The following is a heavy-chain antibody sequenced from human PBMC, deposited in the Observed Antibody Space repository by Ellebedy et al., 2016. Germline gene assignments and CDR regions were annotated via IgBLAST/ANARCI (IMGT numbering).Heavy chain of an antibody. CDR3: ARVPEGSVLVTTYFDY. V-gene: IGHV3-49*03. CDR2: IRSKAFGGAR. D-gene: IGHD2-15*01. Sequence: GESLKISCKGSGFVFGDYAMSWLRQAPGKGLECVGLIRSKAFGGAREYAASVKGRFTISRDDSKGIAYLQMNSLKTEDTAVYYCARVPEGSVLVTTYFDYWGQGSLVTVSS. CDR1: GFVFGDYA. J-gene: IGHJ4*02.